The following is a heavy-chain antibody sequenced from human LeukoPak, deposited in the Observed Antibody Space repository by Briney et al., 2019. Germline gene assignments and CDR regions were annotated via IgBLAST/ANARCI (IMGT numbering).Heavy chain of an antibody. D-gene: IGHD3-22*01. CDR3: AKHGTDYYDSSGYYYDH. CDR1: GFTFSSYA. CDR2: SSGSGGST. Sequence: PGGSLRLSCAASGFTFSSYAMSWVRQAPGKGLEWVSASSGSGGSTYYADSVKGRFTISRDNSKNTLYLQMNSLRAEDTAVYYCAKHGTDYYDSSGYYYDHWGQGTLVTVSS. V-gene: IGHV3-23*01. J-gene: IGHJ4*02.